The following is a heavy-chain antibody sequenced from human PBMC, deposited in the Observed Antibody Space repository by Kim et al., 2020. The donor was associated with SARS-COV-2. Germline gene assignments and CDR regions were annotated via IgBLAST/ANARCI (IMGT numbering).Heavy chain of an antibody. J-gene: IGHJ6*01. V-gene: IGHV3-48*03. Sequence: GGSLRLSCAASGFTFSSYEINWVRQAPGKGLEWVSYISSTGNTIYYADSVKGRFTISRDNDKNSLYLQMNSLRAEATAVYYCASAGGTAPVLHYFYYYG. CDR1: GFTFSSYE. CDR2: ISSTGNTI. CDR3: ASAGGTAPVLHYFYYYG. D-gene: IGHD6-13*01.